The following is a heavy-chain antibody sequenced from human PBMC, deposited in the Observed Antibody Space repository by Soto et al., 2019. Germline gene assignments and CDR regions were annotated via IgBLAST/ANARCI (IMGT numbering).Heavy chain of an antibody. J-gene: IGHJ4*02. CDR2: ISYDGSNK. Sequence: PGGSLRLSCAASGFTSSSYAMHWVRQAPGKGLEWVAVISYDGSNKYYADSVKGRFTISRDNSKNTLYLQMNSLRAEDTAVYYCARGPSSLTRFDYWGQGTLVTVSS. D-gene: IGHD2-2*01. V-gene: IGHV3-30-3*01. CDR3: ARGPSSLTRFDY. CDR1: GFTSSSYA.